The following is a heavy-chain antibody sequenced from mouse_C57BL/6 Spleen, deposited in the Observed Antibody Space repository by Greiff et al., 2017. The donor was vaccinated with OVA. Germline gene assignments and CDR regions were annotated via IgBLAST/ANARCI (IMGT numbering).Heavy chain of an antibody. Sequence: QVQLQQPGAELVMPGASVKLSCKASGYTFTSYWMHWVKQRPGQGLEWIGEIDPSDGYTNYNQKFKGTATLTVDKSSSTAYMQLSSRTSEDAAVYYCARLWYSNDVWYFDVWGTGTTVTVSS. J-gene: IGHJ1*03. V-gene: IGHV1-69*01. CDR2: IDPSDGYT. CDR3: ARLWYSNDVWYFDV. CDR1: GYTFTSYW. D-gene: IGHD2-12*01.